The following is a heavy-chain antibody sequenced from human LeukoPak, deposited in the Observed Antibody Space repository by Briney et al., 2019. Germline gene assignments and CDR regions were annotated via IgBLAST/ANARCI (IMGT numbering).Heavy chain of an antibody. V-gene: IGHV1-69*02. CDR2: IIPILGIA. Sequence: SVKVSCKASGGTFSSYTISWVRQAPGQGLEWMGRIIPILGIANYAHKFQGRVTITADKSTSTAYRELSSLRSEDTAVYYCASDPVRYCSSTSCYQKGHYYYYYMDVWGKGTTVTVSS. D-gene: IGHD2-2*01. CDR3: ASDPVRYCSSTSCYQKGHYYYYYMDV. J-gene: IGHJ6*03. CDR1: GGTFSSYT.